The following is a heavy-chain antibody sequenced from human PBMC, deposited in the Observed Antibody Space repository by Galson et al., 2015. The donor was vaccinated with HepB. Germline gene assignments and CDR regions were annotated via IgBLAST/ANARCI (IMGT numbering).Heavy chain of an antibody. Sequence: SLRLSCAVSGSTFSSYGMHWVRQAPGKGLEWVAVISYDGNNIYYADSVKGRFTISRDISKSTLYLQMNSLRAEDTAVYYCARDLYRSSWFFGYWGQGTLVTVSS. CDR1: GSTFSSYG. CDR2: ISYDGNNI. D-gene: IGHD6-13*01. J-gene: IGHJ4*02. CDR3: ARDLYRSSWFFGY. V-gene: IGHV3-30*03.